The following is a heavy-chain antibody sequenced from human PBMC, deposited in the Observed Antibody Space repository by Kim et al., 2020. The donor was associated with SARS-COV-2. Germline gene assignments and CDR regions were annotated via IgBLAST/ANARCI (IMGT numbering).Heavy chain of an antibody. Sequence: AASVEGRFTISRDNSKNTLYLQMNSLRAEDTAVYYCAKDLGIVGANDYWGQGTLVTVSS. V-gene: IGHV3-23*03. D-gene: IGHD1-26*01. CDR3: AKDLGIVGANDY. J-gene: IGHJ4*02.